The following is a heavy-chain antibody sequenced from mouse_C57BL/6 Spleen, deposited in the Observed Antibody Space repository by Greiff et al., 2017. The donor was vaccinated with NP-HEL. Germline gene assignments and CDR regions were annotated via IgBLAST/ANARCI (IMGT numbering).Heavy chain of an antibody. CDR3: ARDEAGYIDY. D-gene: IGHD4-1*01. V-gene: IGHV5-4*01. CDR1: GFTFSSYA. Sequence: DVQLVESGGGLVKPGGSLKLSCAASGFTFSSYAMSWVRQTPEKRLEWVATISDGGSSTYYPDNVKGRFTISRDNAKNNLYLQMSHLKSEDTAMYYCARDEAGYIDYWGQGTTLTVSS. CDR2: ISDGGSST. J-gene: IGHJ2*01.